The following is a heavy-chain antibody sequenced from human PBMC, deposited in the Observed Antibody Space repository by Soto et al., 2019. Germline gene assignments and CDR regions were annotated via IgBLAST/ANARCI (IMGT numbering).Heavy chain of an antibody. Sequence: GWSLRLSCSASVFTFSGSAMHWFRQASGKGLEWVGRIRSKANSYATAYAASVKGRFTISRDDSKNTAYLQMNSLKTEDTAVYYCTSSPITIFGVVTTYPFDYWGQGTLVTVSS. CDR3: TSSPITIFGVVTTYPFDY. CDR2: IRSKANSYAT. J-gene: IGHJ4*02. CDR1: VFTFSGSA. D-gene: IGHD3-3*01. V-gene: IGHV3-73*01.